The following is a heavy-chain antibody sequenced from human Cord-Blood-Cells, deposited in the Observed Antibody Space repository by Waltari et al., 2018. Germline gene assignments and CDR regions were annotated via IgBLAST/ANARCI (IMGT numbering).Heavy chain of an antibody. CDR3: ARVGYCSSTSCYTGWGSLNWFDP. V-gene: IGHV4-39*01. CDR1: GGSISSSSSY. D-gene: IGHD2-2*02. J-gene: IGHJ5*02. Sequence: QLQLQESGPGLVKPSETLSLTCTVSGGSISSSSSYWGWIRQPPGKGLEWIGSIYYSGSTYYNPSLKSRVTISVDTSKNQFSLKLSSVTAADTAVYYCARVGYCSSTSCYTGWGSLNWFDPWGQGTLVTVSS. CDR2: IYYSGST.